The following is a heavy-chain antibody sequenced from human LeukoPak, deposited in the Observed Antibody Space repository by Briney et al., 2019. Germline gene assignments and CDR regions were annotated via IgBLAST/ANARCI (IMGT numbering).Heavy chain of an antibody. CDR2: IHYTGTT. CDR3: ARDRVDDFTYMDV. J-gene: IGHJ6*03. Sequence: SETLSLTCTVSGGSINNYYWSWIRQPPGEGLEWLGCIHYTGTTKYNPSLKSRVTISLDTSKNQFSLKLSSVTAADRAMYFCARDRVDDFTYMDVWGKGTTVTVSS. D-gene: IGHD1-1*01. CDR1: GGSINNYY. V-gene: IGHV4-59*01.